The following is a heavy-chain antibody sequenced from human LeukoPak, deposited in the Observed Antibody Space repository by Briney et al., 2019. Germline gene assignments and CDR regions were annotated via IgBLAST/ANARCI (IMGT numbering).Heavy chain of an antibody. CDR3: ARGAALAATEFRRENWFDP. CDR1: GFTFSSYG. Sequence: PGGSLRLSCAASGFTFSSYGMHWVRQAPGKGLEWVAVISYDGSNKYYADSVKGRFAISRDNSKSTLYLQMNSLRAEDTAVYYCARGAALAATEFRRENWFDPWGQGTLVTVSS. V-gene: IGHV3-30*03. D-gene: IGHD6-19*01. CDR2: ISYDGSNK. J-gene: IGHJ5*02.